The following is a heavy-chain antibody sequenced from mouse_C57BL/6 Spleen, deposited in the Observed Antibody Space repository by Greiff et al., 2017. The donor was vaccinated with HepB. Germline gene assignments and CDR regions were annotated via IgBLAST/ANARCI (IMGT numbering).Heavy chain of an antibody. D-gene: IGHD2-10*01. Sequence: VQLQESGAELVKPGASVKISCKASGYAFSSYWMNWVKQRPGKGLEWNGQIYPGDGDTNYNGKFKGKATLTADKSSSTAYMQLSSLTSEDSAVYFCASSPYYGNYVDYWGQGTTLTVSS. CDR3: ASSPYYGNYVDY. J-gene: IGHJ2*01. V-gene: IGHV1-80*01. CDR1: GYAFSSYW. CDR2: IYPGDGDT.